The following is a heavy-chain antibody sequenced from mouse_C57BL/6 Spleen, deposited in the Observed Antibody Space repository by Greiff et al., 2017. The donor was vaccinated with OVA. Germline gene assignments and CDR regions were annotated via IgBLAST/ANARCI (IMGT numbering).Heavy chain of an antibody. D-gene: IGHD2-4*01. J-gene: IGHJ2*01. Sequence: QVTLKESGAELVKPGASVKISCKASGYAFSSYWMNWVKQRPGKGLEWIGQIYPGDGDTNYNGKFKGKATLTADKSSSTAYMQLSSLTSEDSAVYFCARRKLYDYDERDYFDYWGQGTTLTVSS. CDR3: ARRKLYDYDERDYFDY. CDR1: GYAFSSYW. V-gene: IGHV1-80*01. CDR2: IYPGDGDT.